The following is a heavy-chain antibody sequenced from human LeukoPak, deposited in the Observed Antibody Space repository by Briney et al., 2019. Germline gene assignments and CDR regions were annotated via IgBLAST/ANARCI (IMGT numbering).Heavy chain of an antibody. CDR1: GFTFSSYG. V-gene: IGHV3-30*18. D-gene: IGHD6-6*01. CDR2: ISYDGSNK. J-gene: IGHJ6*03. Sequence: GGSLRLSCAASGFTFSSYGMHWVRQAPGKGLEWVAVISYDGSNKYYADSVKGRFTISRDNSKNTLYLQMNSLRAEDTAVYYCAKALIAARPPYYYYMDVWGKGTTVTVSS. CDR3: AKALIAARPPYYYYMDV.